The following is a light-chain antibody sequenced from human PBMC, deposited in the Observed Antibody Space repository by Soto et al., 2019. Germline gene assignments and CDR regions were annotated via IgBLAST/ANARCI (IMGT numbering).Light chain of an antibody. V-gene: IGKV3-11*01. CDR2: NAS. J-gene: IGKJ4*01. CDR3: QQRRNWPLT. Sequence: EIVWAQSPATLSLSPGERATLSCRASQSVGNFLAWYQHRPGQAPRLLIHNASTRATGIPPRFSGSGSGTDFTLTISSLEPEDFAVYYCQQRRNWPLTFGGGTKVDIK. CDR1: QSVGNF.